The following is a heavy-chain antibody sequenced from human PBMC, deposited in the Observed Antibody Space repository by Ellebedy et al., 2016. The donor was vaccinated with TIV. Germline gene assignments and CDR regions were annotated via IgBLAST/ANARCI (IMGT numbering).Heavy chain of an antibody. Sequence: GESLKISCAASGFTFHYYNMHWVRQAPGKGLEWVSPVNGDGSTTYYGDSVKGRFTISRDNSKNSLYLQMNSLRTEDTALYYCAAGEASRLIVYWGQGTQVTVSS. D-gene: IGHD6-6*01. CDR1: GFTFHYYN. CDR2: VNGDGSTT. J-gene: IGHJ4*02. CDR3: AAGEASRLIVY. V-gene: IGHV3-43*01.